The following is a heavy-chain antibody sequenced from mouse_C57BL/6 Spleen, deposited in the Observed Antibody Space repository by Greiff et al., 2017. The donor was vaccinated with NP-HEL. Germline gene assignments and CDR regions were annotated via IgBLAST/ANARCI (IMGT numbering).Heavy chain of an antibody. J-gene: IGHJ4*01. D-gene: IGHD1-1*01. CDR2: IDPSDSYT. CDR1: GYTFTSYW. Sequence: QVQLQQPGAELVKPGASVKLSCKASGYTFTSYWMQWVKQRPGQGLEWIGEIDPSDSYTNYNQKFKGKATLTVDTSSSTAYMQLSSLTSEDSAVYYCALYYYGGAMDYWGHGPSVTVSS. V-gene: IGHV1-50*01. CDR3: ALYYYGGAMDY.